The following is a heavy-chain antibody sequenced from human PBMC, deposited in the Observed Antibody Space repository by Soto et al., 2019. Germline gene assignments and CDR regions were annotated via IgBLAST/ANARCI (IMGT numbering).Heavy chain of an antibody. J-gene: IGHJ4*02. Sequence: ASVKVSCKASGYTFTGHYMHWVRQAPGQGLEWMGWINPNSGGTNYAQKFQGWVTMTRDTSISTAYMELSRLRSDDTAVYYCARDSGSGWYHFDYWGQGTLVTVSS. CDR2: INPNSGGT. D-gene: IGHD6-19*01. V-gene: IGHV1-2*04. CDR3: ARDSGSGWYHFDY. CDR1: GYTFTGHY.